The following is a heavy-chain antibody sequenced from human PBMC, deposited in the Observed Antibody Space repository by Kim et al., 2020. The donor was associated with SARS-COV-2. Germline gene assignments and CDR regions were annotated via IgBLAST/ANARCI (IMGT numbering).Heavy chain of an antibody. Sequence: KYYGDPGKDRLTISRDNSKNSRYLQMNSLRAEETAVYYCAREGGGRAFDYWGQGTLVTVSS. J-gene: IGHJ4*02. V-gene: IGHV3-7*01. D-gene: IGHD3-16*01. CDR2: K. CDR3: AREGGGRAFDY.